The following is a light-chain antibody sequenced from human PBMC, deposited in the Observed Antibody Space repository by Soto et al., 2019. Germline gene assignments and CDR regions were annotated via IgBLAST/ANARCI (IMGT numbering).Light chain of an antibody. Sequence: EIVLTQSPGTLSLSPGERATLSCRASQSVSSNYLAWYQQKPGQAPRLLIYGASTRATGIPARFSGSGSGTEFTLTISSLQSEDFALYYCHQYNSWPPGTFGQGTKVDIK. CDR2: GAS. CDR3: HQYNSWPPGT. V-gene: IGKV3-15*01. J-gene: IGKJ2*01. CDR1: QSVSSN.